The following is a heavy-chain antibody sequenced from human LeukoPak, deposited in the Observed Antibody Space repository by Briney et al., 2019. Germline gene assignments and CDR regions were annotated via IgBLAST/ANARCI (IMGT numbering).Heavy chain of an antibody. Sequence: PGGSLRLSCAASGFTFSSYGMHWVRQAPGKGLEWVAFIRYDGSNKYYADSVKGRFTISRDNSKNTLYLQMNSLRAEDTAVYYCAKYNAGTTERYYYYYYMDVWGKGTTVTVSS. CDR2: IRYDGSNK. CDR1: GFTFSSYG. D-gene: IGHD1-1*01. CDR3: AKYNAGTTERYYYYYYMDV. V-gene: IGHV3-30*02. J-gene: IGHJ6*03.